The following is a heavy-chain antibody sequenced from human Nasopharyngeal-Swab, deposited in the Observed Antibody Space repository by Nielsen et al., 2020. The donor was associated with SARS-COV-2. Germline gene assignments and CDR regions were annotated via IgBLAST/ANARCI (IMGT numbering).Heavy chain of an antibody. J-gene: IGHJ4*02. D-gene: IGHD2-15*01. Sequence: RQAPGKGLEWIGYIYYSGSTYYNPSLKSRVTISVDTSKNQFSLKLSSVTAADTAVYYCAREGNCSGGSCYSYFDYRGQGTLVTVSS. CDR2: IYYSGST. CDR3: AREGNCSGGSCYSYFDY. V-gene: IGHV4-30-4*01.